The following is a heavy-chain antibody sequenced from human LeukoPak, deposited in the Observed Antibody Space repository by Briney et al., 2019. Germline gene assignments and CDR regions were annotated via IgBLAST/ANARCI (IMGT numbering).Heavy chain of an antibody. Sequence: PGGSLRLSCAASGFTLSNYGMSWVRQAPGKGLEWVSTISSSGGSTYYADSVKGRFTISRDRSKNTLYLQMSSLRVEDTAVYYCAKDSGIAYANDVFDIWGQGTMVTVSS. V-gene: IGHV3-23*01. CDR2: ISSSGGST. J-gene: IGHJ3*02. D-gene: IGHD3-10*01. CDR1: GFTLSNYG. CDR3: AKDSGIAYANDVFDI.